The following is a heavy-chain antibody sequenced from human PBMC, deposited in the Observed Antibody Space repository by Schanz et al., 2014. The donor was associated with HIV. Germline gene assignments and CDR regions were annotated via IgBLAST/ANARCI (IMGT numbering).Heavy chain of an antibody. CDR2: ISAYNGHP. J-gene: IGHJ5*02. CDR1: GYTFSSYS. CDR3: ARGQDWPGPQLDH. D-gene: IGHD3-9*01. V-gene: IGHV1-18*01. Sequence: QVQLVQSGTEVKKPGASVRVSCKASGYTFSSYSLSWVRQAPGQGLEWMGWISAYNGHPHYGQKFQGRFTMTSDTSTSTAYMELRSLRSDDTAVYYCARGQDWPGPQLDHWGHGTLVIVSS.